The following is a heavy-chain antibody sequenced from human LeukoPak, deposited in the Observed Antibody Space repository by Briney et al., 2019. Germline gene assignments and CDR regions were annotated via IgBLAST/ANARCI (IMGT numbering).Heavy chain of an antibody. Sequence: ASVRVSCKASGYTFTGYYMHWVRQAPGQGLEWMGWINPNSGGTNYAQKFQGRVTMTRDTSISTAYMGLSRLRSDDTAVYYCARASSLYYFDYWGQGTLVTVSS. CDR2: INPNSGGT. CDR3: ARASSLYYFDY. J-gene: IGHJ4*02. CDR1: GYTFTGYY. V-gene: IGHV1-2*02.